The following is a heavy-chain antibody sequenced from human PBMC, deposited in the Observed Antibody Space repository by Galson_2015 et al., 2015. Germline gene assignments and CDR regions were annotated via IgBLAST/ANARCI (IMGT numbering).Heavy chain of an antibody. D-gene: IGHD3-3*01. CDR1: GGTFSSYA. CDR2: IIPIFGTA. V-gene: IGHV1-69*13. CDR3: ARDPRDFWSGPVRFGWFDP. Sequence: SVKVSCKASGGTFSSYAISWVRQAPGQGLEWMGGIIPIFGTANYAQKFQGRVTITADESTSTAYMELSSLRSEDTAVYYCARDPRDFWSGPVRFGWFDPWGQGTLVTVSS. J-gene: IGHJ5*02.